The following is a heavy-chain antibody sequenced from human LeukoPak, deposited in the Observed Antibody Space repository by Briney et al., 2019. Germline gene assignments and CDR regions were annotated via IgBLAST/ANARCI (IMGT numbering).Heavy chain of an antibody. CDR1: GFTVSGDF. CDR2: IYSDGST. Sequence: GGSLRLSCAASGFTVSGDFMSWVRQAPGKGLEWVSVIYSDGSTYYADSVKGRFTISRDNSKNTLYLQMNSLRAEDTAVYYCARSGGWAVTFFDYWGQGTLVIVSS. CDR3: ARSGGWAVTFFDY. D-gene: IGHD2-15*01. J-gene: IGHJ4*02. V-gene: IGHV3-53*01.